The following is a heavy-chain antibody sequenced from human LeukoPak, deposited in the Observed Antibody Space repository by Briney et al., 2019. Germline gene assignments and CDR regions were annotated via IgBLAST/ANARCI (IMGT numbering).Heavy chain of an antibody. J-gene: IGHJ4*02. Sequence: PGGSLRLSCAASGFTFSDYAMSWVRQAPGKGLEWVSVISGGGDTTYTADSVKGRFTISRDNFKNTLYLQMNSLRAEDTAVYYCAKAVGIAAAAYVYFDYWGQGTLVTVSS. CDR3: AKAVGIAAAAYVYFDY. D-gene: IGHD6-13*01. V-gene: IGHV3-23*01. CDR2: ISGGGDTT. CDR1: GFTFSDYA.